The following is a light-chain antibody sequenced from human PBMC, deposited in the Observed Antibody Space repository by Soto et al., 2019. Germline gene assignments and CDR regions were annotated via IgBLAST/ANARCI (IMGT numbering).Light chain of an antibody. CDR3: QQRSNWPPLFT. Sequence: EIVLTQSPGTLSLSPGERATLSCRASQSVNNNYLAWYQQKPGQAPRLLIYGASTRATGISDRFSGSGSGTDFTLTISRLEPEDVGVFYCQQRSNWPPLFTFGPGTKVDIK. CDR1: QSVNNNY. CDR2: GAS. V-gene: IGKV3D-20*02. J-gene: IGKJ3*01.